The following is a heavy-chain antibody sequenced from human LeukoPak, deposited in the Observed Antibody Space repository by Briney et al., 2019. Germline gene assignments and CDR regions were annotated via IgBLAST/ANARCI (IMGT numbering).Heavy chain of an antibody. CDR3: ARENTAGIEN. V-gene: IGHV3-48*03. J-gene: IGHJ4*02. CDR1: GFTFSSYE. Sequence: AGGSLRLSCAASGFTFSSYEMNWVRQAPGKGLEWVSYISSSGSTIYYADSVKGRFTISRDNAKNSLYLQMNSLRAEDTAVYYCARENTAGIENWGQGTLVTVSS. CDR2: ISSSGSTI. D-gene: IGHD6-19*01.